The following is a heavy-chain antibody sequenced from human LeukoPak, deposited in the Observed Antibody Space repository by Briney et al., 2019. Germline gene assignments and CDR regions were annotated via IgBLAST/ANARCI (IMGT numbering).Heavy chain of an antibody. CDR2: IKQDGSEK. CDR3: ARAGGGGLYVILTGYPLGGYFDY. V-gene: IGHV3-7*01. Sequence: GGSLRLSCAASGFTFSSYWMSWVRQAPGKGLEWVANIKQDGSEKYYVDSVKGRFTISRDNAKNSLYLQMNSLRAEDTAVYYCARAGGGGLYVILTGYPLGGYFDYWGQGTLVTVSS. J-gene: IGHJ4*02. CDR1: GFTFSSYW. D-gene: IGHD3-9*01.